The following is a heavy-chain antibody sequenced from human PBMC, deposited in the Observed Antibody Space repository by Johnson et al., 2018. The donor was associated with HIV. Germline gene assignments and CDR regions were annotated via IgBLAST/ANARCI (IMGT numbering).Heavy chain of an antibody. CDR3: ARWGTVTTDAFDI. Sequence: QMLLVESGGGVVQPGRSLRLSCAASGFTFSSYGMHWVRQAPGKGLEWVSVIYSGGSTYYADSVKGRFTISRENAKNSLYLQMNSLRAGDTAVYYCARWGTVTTDAFDIWGQGTMVTVSS. V-gene: IGHV3-NL1*01. D-gene: IGHD4-17*01. CDR1: GFTFSSYG. J-gene: IGHJ3*02. CDR2: IYSGGST.